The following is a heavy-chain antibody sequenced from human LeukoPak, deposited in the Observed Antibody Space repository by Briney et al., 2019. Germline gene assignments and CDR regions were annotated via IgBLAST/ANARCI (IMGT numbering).Heavy chain of an antibody. CDR1: AGSISGFF. CDR2: ISYSGST. V-gene: IGHV4-59*01. D-gene: IGHD5-18*01. Sequence: PSETLSLPCTVSAGSISGFFWSWIRQPPGKGLEWIGYISYSGSTNYNPSLKSRVTISSDTSKNQVSLKLSSVTAADTAVYYCARTYRYGSFPVYHYYMDVSGKGRTFTVSS. J-gene: IGHJ6*03. CDR3: ARTYRYGSFPVYHYYMDV.